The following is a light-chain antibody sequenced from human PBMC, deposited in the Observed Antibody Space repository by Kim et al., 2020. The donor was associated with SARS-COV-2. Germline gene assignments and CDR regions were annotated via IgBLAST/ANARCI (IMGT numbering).Light chain of an antibody. CDR1: QSVSSN. CDR3: QQYNNWPPWT. CDR2: GAS. Sequence: SPGERATRSCRASQSVSSNLAWYQQKPGQAPRLLIYGASTRATGIPATFSGSGSGTEFTLTISSLQSEDFAVYYCQQYNNWPPWTFGQGTKVEIK. V-gene: IGKV3-15*01. J-gene: IGKJ1*01.